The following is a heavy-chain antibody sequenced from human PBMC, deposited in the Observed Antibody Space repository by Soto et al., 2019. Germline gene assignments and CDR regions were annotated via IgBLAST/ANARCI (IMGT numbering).Heavy chain of an antibody. J-gene: IGHJ4*02. V-gene: IGHV4-31*02. CDR2: IYYSGST. D-gene: IGHD2-2*01. Sequence: PSETLSLTCTVSGGSISRGGYYWSWIRPHPGKGLEWIGYIYYSGSTYYNPSLKSRVTISVDTSKNQFSLKLSSVTAADTAVYYCARSVVVPAAIGPLDYWGQGTLVTVSS. CDR3: ARSVVVPAAIGPLDY. CDR1: GGSISRGGYY.